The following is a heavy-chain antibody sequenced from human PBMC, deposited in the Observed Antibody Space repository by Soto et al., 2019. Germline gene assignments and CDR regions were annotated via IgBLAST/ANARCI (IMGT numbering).Heavy chain of an antibody. CDR1: GFTVSSYA. D-gene: IGHD3-16*01. J-gene: IGHJ6*03. Sequence: EVQLLESGGGLVQPGGSLRLSCAASGFTVSSYAMSWVRQAPGKGLEWVSVISGSGSTYSADSVKGRFTISRASSKYTVYLQMNSLRAEDTAVYYCAKALRFTFTTGYYMDVWGRGTTVTVSS. CDR3: AKALRFTFTTGYYMDV. V-gene: IGHV3-23*01. CDR2: ISGSGST.